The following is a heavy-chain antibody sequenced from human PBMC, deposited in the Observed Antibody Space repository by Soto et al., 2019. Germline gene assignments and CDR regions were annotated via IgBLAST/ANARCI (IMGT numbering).Heavy chain of an antibody. D-gene: IGHD2-8*01. CDR2: IVVGSGNT. J-gene: IGHJ6*02. CDR3: AAPPLGYCTNGVCPPSNYYYYGMDV. V-gene: IGHV1-58*01. CDR1: GFTFTSSA. Sequence: GPSVKVSCKASGFTFTSSAVQWVRQARGQRLEWIGWIVVGSGNTNYAQKFQERVTITRDMSTSTAYMELSSLRSEDTAVYYCAAPPLGYCTNGVCPPSNYYYYGMDVWGQGTTVTVSS.